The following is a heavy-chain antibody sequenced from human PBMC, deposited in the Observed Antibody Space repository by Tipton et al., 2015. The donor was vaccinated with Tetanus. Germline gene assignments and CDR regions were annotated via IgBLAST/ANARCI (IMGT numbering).Heavy chain of an antibody. D-gene: IGHD2-2*01. CDR3: ARLRSPPRRNIVVVPAATYYYGMDV. V-gene: IGHV5-51*01. CDR1: GYSFTSYW. CDR2: IYPGDSDT. J-gene: IGHJ6*02. Sequence: MQLVQSGAEVKKPGESLKISCKGSGYSFTSYWIGWVRQMPGKGLEWMGIIYPGDSDTRYSPSFQGQVPISADKSISTAYLQWSSLKASDTAMYYCARLRSPPRRNIVVVPAATYYYGMDVWGQGTTVTVSS.